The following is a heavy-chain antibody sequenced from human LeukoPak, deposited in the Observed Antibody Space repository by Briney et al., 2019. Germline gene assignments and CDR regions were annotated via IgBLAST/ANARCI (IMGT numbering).Heavy chain of an antibody. V-gene: IGHV1-46*01. CDR2: INPSGDTT. Sequence: ASVKVSCKASGYTFTGYYMHWVRQAPGQGLQWMGIINPSGDTTSYAQKFQGRVTMTRDTSTSTVYMELSSLRSEDTAVYYCARGNYCSSTSCYLDYWGQGTLVTVSS. J-gene: IGHJ4*02. CDR1: GYTFTGYY. D-gene: IGHD2-2*01. CDR3: ARGNYCSSTSCYLDY.